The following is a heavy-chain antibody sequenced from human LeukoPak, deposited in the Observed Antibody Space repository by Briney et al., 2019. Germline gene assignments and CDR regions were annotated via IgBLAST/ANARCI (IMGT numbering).Heavy chain of an antibody. CDR1: GYDFKRYW. V-gene: IGHV5-51*01. Sequence: GESLKISCQGSGYDFKRYWIGWVRQMPGKGLEWMGIIYPGDSDTRYSPSFQGQVTISADKSISTAYLQWSSLKASDTAIYYCARRDSNWLDHWGQGTLVTVSS. J-gene: IGHJ5*02. CDR3: ARRDSNWLDH. CDR2: IYPGDSDT.